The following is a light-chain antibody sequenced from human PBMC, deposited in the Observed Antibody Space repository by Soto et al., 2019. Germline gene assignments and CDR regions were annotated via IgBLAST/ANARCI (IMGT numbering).Light chain of an antibody. J-gene: IGKJ1*01. CDR2: GAS. Sequence: EIVLTQSPGTLSLSPGERATLSCRASQSVSSRCLAWYQQKPGQAPRLLLYGASSRATGIPDRFSGSESGTDFTLTISRLEPEDLAVYYCQQYGTSPRTFGQGTRVEIK. V-gene: IGKV3-20*01. CDR3: QQYGTSPRT. CDR1: QSVSSRC.